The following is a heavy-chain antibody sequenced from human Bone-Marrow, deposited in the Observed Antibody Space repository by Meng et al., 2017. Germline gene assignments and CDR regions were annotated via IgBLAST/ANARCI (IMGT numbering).Heavy chain of an antibody. V-gene: IGHV4-59*01. CDR1: SGSINSYS. CDR3: ARAIATRPDVFDY. CDR2: ISYNGST. Sequence: QVQLQESGPGLVKPSETLSLTCTVSSGSINSYSWSWIRQPPGKGPEWIGYISYNGSTNYNPSLKSRVTISVDTSKNQFSLKLSSVTAADTAVYYCARAIATRPDVFDYWGQGTLVTVSS. J-gene: IGHJ4*02. D-gene: IGHD6-6*01.